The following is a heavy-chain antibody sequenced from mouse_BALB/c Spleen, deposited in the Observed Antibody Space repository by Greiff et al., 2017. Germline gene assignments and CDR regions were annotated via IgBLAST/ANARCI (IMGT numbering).Heavy chain of an antibody. D-gene: IGHD1-1*01. Sequence: VQLKESGPELVKPGASVKMSCKASGYTFTSYVMHWVKQKPGQGLEWIGYINPYNDGTKYNEKFKGKATLTSDKSSSTAYMELSSLTSEDSAVYYCASWYYGSSYGFAYWGQGTLVTVSA. CDR2: INPYNDGT. CDR3: ASWYYGSSYGFAY. CDR1: GYTFTSYV. V-gene: IGHV1-14*01. J-gene: IGHJ3*01.